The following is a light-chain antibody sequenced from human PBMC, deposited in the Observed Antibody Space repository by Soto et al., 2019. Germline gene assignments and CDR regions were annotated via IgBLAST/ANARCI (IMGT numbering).Light chain of an antibody. CDR1: QSLLHSNGYNF. CDR2: LGS. V-gene: IGKV2-28*01. J-gene: IGKJ5*01. CDR3: MQALQSPIT. Sequence: DIVMTQSPLSLPVTPGEPASISCRSSQSLLHSNGYNFLDWYLQKPGQSPQLLIYLGSNRASGVPDRFSGSESGTDFTLKISRAEAEDVGVYYCMQALQSPITFGQGTRLEIK.